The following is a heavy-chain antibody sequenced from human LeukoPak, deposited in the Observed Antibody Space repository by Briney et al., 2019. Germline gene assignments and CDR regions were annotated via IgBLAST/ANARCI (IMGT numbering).Heavy chain of an antibody. J-gene: IGHJ4*02. V-gene: IGHV4-34*01. Sequence: SETLSLTCAVYGGSFSGYYWSWIRQPPGKGLEWIGEINHSGSTNYNPSLKSRVTISVDTSKNQFSLKLSSVTAADTAVYYCARSGGWLLRFDYWGQGTPVTVSS. D-gene: IGHD3-22*01. CDR3: ARSGGWLLRFDY. CDR2: INHSGST. CDR1: GGSFSGYY.